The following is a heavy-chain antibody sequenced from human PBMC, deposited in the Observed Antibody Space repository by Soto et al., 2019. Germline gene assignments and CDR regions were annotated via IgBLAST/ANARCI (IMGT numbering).Heavy chain of an antibody. V-gene: IGHV1-3*05. Sequence: QVQLVQSGAEEKKPVASVKVSCKASGSTFTGYAIHWVLQSPGQRREWMGWINAGKGNTQDSQKFQGRVTITRDTTASTADMGLSSLRSEDTAVEYWPMAVAVAAECDYWGQGTLVTVSS. CDR2: INAGKGNT. J-gene: IGHJ4*02. D-gene: IGHD6-19*01. CDR3: PMAVAVAAECDY. CDR1: GSTFTGYA.